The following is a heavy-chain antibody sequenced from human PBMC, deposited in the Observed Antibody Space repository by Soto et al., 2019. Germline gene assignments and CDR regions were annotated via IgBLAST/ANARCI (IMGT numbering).Heavy chain of an antibody. CDR1: GFTFSSYA. Sequence: GGSLRLSCAASGFTFSSYAMSWVRQAPGKGLEWASAISGSGGSTYYADSVKGRFTISRDSSKNTLYLQMSSLRAEDTAVYYCAKESGFLEWLFPFDYWGQGTLVTVSS. V-gene: IGHV3-23*01. CDR3: AKESGFLEWLFPFDY. J-gene: IGHJ4*02. CDR2: ISGSGGST. D-gene: IGHD3-3*01.